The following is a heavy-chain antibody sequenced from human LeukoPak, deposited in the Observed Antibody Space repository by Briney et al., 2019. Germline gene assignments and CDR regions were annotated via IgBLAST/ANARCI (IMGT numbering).Heavy chain of an antibody. V-gene: IGHV3-11*04. J-gene: IGHJ4*02. CDR1: GFTFSDSY. CDR3: ARDLSNGGSRVTEFDY. CDR2: ISGSSSDV. Sequence: PGGSLRLSCAASGFTFSDSYMTWIRQAPGKGLELLSYISGSSSDVNYIDSVRGRFTISRDNAKNSLYLHMNSLRAEDTAVYYCARDLSNGGSRVTEFDYWGQGTLVTVSS. D-gene: IGHD1-26*01.